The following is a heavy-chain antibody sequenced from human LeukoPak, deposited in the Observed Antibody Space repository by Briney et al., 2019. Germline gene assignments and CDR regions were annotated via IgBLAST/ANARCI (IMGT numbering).Heavy chain of an antibody. CDR1: GGSISSSNW. D-gene: IGHD2-2*01. Sequence: SETLSLTCAVSGGSISSSNWWSWVRQPPGKGLEWIGYIYHSGSTYYNPSLKSRVTISVDRSKNQFSLKLSSVTAADTAVYYCARGGPVRDFDYWGQGTLVTVSS. CDR3: ARGGPVRDFDY. J-gene: IGHJ4*02. V-gene: IGHV4-4*02. CDR2: IYHSGST.